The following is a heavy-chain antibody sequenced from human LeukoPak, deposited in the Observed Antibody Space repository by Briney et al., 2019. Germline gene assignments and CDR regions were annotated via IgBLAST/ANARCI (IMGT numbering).Heavy chain of an antibody. Sequence: GGSLRLSCAASGFTFSSNSMNWVRQAPGQGLKWVSAVGTGADTYYADSVRGRFTISRDNSKNTLYLQMDSLRAEDTAIYYCTRKTPGRAPFDYWGQGTLVTVSS. J-gene: IGHJ4*02. D-gene: IGHD2-15*01. CDR3: TRKTPGRAPFDY. CDR2: VGTGADT. CDR1: GFTFSSNS. V-gene: IGHV3-23*01.